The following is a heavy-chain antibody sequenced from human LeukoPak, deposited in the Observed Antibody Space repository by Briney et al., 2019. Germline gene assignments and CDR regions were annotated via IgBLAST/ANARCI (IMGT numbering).Heavy chain of an antibody. Sequence: SGTLSLTCAVSGGSISSSNWWSWVRQPPGKGLEWIGEIYHSGSTNYNPSLKSRVTISVDTSKNQFSLKLSSVTAADTAVYYCARGYFDSRGYSNPFDYWGQGTLVTVSS. CDR1: GGSISSSNW. CDR3: ARGYFDSRGYSNPFDY. CDR2: IYHSGST. D-gene: IGHD3-22*01. V-gene: IGHV4-4*02. J-gene: IGHJ4*02.